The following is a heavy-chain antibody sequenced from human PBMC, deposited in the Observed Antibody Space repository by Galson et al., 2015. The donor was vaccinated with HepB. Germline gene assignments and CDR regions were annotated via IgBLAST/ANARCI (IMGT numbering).Heavy chain of an antibody. CDR2: INHSGST. CDR1: GGSFSGYY. V-gene: IGHV4-34*01. Sequence: SETLSLTCAVYGGSFSGYYWSWIRQPPGKGLEWIGEINHSGSTNYNPSLKSRVTISVDTSKNQFSLKLSSVTAADTAVYYCARWSIAARRRRQFAYWGQGTLVTVSS. D-gene: IGHD6-6*01. J-gene: IGHJ4*02. CDR3: ARWSIAARRRRQFAY.